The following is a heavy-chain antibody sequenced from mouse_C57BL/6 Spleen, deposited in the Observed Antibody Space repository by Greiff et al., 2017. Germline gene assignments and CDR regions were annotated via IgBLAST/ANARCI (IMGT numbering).Heavy chain of an antibody. V-gene: IGHV1-69*01. Sequence: QVQLQQPGAELVMPGASVKLSCKASGYTFTSYWMHWVKQRPGQGLEWIGEIDPSDSYTNYNQKFKCKSTLTVDKSSSTAYLQLSSLTSEDSAVYYCARQLRLRAMDYWGQGTSVTVSS. J-gene: IGHJ4*01. CDR2: IDPSDSYT. D-gene: IGHD3-2*02. CDR1: GYTFTSYW. CDR3: ARQLRLRAMDY.